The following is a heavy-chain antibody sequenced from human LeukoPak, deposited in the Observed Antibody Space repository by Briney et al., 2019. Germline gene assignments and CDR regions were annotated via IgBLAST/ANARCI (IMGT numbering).Heavy chain of an antibody. CDR2: IIPIFGTA. Sequence: GASVKVSCKASGGTFSSYAISWVRQAPGQGLEWMGGIIPIFGTANYAQKFQGRVTITADKSTSTAYMELSSLRSEDTAVYYCARKESSTLYNWNYGWFDPWGQGTLVTVSS. CDR1: GGTFSSYA. CDR3: ARKESSTLYNWNYGWFDP. J-gene: IGHJ5*02. D-gene: IGHD1-7*01. V-gene: IGHV1-69*06.